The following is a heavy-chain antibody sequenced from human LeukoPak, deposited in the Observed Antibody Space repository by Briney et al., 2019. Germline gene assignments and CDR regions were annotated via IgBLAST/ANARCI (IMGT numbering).Heavy chain of an antibody. CDR1: GFTFSSYW. V-gene: IGHV3-74*01. CDR3: AREWKKTGALDH. J-gene: IGHJ4*02. CDR2: INTDGSST. Sequence: PGGSLRLSCAASGFTFSSYWMHWVRQVPGKGLVWVSRINTDGSSTTYADSVKGRFTISRDNTENTLYLQMSSLRAEDTAVYYCAREWKKTGALDHWGQGTLVTVSS. D-gene: IGHD1-1*01.